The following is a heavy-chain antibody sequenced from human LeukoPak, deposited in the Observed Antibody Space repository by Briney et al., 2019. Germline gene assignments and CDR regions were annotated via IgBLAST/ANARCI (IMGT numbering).Heavy chain of an antibody. Sequence: GGSLRLSCAASGFTLSHYYMSWVRQAPGKGLEWVSFISSDSTHTNYADSLKGRFTISRDNAKNSLYLQMNGLRAEDTALYYCARNPGTGTLDYWGQGTLVTVSS. D-gene: IGHD6-13*01. V-gene: IGHV3-11*06. J-gene: IGHJ4*02. CDR2: ISSDSTHT. CDR3: ARNPGTGTLDY. CDR1: GFTLSHYY.